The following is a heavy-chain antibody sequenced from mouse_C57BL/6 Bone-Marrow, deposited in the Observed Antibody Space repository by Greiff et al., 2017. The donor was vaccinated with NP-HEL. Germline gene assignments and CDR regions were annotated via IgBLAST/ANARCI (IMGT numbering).Heavy chain of an antibody. CDR3: ARRGYYYGSSNAMDY. D-gene: IGHD1-1*01. CDR2: IYPGDGDT. V-gene: IGHV1-82*01. Sequence: VKLQQSGPELVKPGASVKISCKASGYAFSSSWMNWVKQRPGKGLEWIGRIYPGDGDTNYNGKFKGKATLTADKSSSTAYMQLSSLTSEDSAVYFCARRGYYYGSSNAMDYWGQGTSVTVSS. CDR1: GYAFSSSW. J-gene: IGHJ4*01.